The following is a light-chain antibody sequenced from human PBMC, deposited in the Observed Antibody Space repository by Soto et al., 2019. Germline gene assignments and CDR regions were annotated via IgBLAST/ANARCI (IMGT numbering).Light chain of an antibody. CDR3: QQYDKWPPT. J-gene: IGKJ1*01. Sequence: EIVLAQSPGTLSLSPGESATLSCRASQSVSSSFLAWYQQKAGQAPRLLIYGASRRATGIPDRFSGSGSGTEFTLTISSLQSEDFAVYYCQQYDKWPPTFGQGTKVDNK. CDR2: GAS. V-gene: IGKV3-20*01. CDR1: QSVSSSF.